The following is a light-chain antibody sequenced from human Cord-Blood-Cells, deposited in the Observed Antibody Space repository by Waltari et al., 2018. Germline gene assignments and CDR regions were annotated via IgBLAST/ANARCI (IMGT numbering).Light chain of an antibody. Sequence: QSVLTQPPSASGTPGQRVTISCSGSSSNIGSNYVYWYQQLPGTAPKPLIYRNKQRPSGVPDRFSGSKSGTSASLAISGLRSEDEADYYCAAWDDSLSGPVVFGGGTKLTVL. CDR2: RNK. CDR3: AAWDDSLSGPVV. J-gene: IGLJ2*01. V-gene: IGLV1-47*01. CDR1: SSNIGSNY.